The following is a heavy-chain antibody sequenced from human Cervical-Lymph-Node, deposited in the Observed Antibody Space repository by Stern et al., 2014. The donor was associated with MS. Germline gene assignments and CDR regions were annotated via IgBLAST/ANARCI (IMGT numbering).Heavy chain of an antibody. CDR3: ARSMNYDILTGYYRGYYFDY. J-gene: IGHJ4*02. CDR1: GGTFSSYA. Sequence: QLVQSGAEVKKPGSSVKVSCKASGGTFSSYAISWVRQAPGQGLEWMGGIIPIFGTANYAQKFQGRVTITADESTSTAYMELSSLRSEDTAVYYCARSMNYDILTGYYRGYYFDYWGQGTLVTVSS. D-gene: IGHD3-9*01. V-gene: IGHV1-69*01. CDR2: IIPIFGTA.